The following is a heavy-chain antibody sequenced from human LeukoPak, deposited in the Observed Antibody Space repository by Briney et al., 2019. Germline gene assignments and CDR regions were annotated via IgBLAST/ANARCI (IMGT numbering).Heavy chain of an antibody. J-gene: IGHJ5*02. Sequence: SETLSLTCSVSGMSITSRHYWGWIRQTPGKGLEWIGSTSHSDSPYYNPSLESRVTISLDTSRSLFSLKLTSVTAADTAVYFCARDFGETSLPNWFDPWGQGTLVIVSS. D-gene: IGHD3-16*01. CDR3: ARDFGETSLPNWFDP. V-gene: IGHV4-38-2*02. CDR1: GMSITSRHY. CDR2: TSHSDSP.